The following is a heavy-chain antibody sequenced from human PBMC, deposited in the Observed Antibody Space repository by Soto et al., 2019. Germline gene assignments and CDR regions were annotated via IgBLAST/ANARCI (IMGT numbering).Heavy chain of an antibody. CDR2: FDPEDGET. V-gene: IGHV1-24*01. J-gene: IGHJ6*02. D-gene: IGHD3-10*01. CDR1: GYTLTELS. CDR3: ATLGTMVRRMDV. Sequence: ASVKVSCKVSGYTLTELSMHWVRQAPGKGLEWMGGFDPEDGETIYAQKFQGRVTMTEDTSTDTAYMELSSLRSEDTAVYYCATLGTMVRRMDVWGQGTTVTVSS.